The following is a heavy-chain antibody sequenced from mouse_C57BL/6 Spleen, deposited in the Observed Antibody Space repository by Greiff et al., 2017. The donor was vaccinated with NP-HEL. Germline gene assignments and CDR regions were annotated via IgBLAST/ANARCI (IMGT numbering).Heavy chain of an antibody. J-gene: IGHJ1*03. CDR1: GFTFSDYY. Sequence: EVHLVESEGGLVQPGSSMKLSCTASGFTFSDYYMAWVRQVPEKGLEWVANINYDGSSTYYLDSLKSRFIISRDNAKNILYLQMSSLKSEDTATYYCARSITTVVPYWYFDVGGTGTTVTVSS. D-gene: IGHD1-1*01. V-gene: IGHV5-16*01. CDR2: INYDGSST. CDR3: ARSITTVVPYWYFDV.